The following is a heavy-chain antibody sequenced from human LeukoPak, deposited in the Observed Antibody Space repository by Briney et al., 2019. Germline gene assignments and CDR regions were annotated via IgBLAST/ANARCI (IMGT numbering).Heavy chain of an antibody. V-gene: IGHV4-34*01. CDR2: INHSGST. CDR3: ASSSWYSGDE. CDR1: GGSISSYY. Sequence: SETLSLTCTVSGGSISSYYWSWIRQPPGKGLEWIGEINHSGSTNYNPSLKSRVTISVDTSKNQFSLKLSSVTAADTAVYYCASSSWYSGDEWGQGTLVTVSS. J-gene: IGHJ4*02. D-gene: IGHD6-13*01.